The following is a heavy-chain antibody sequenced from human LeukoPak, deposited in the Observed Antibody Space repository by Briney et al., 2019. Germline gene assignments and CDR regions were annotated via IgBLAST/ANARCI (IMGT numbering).Heavy chain of an antibody. CDR2: IATYNGET. CDR3: ARAPNHGDIDY. D-gene: IGHD2-21*02. J-gene: IGHJ4*02. Sequence: GASVTVSCMASGYTFTSYGICWVRQAPGQGREGMGCIATYNGETNYAQKFQDTVTINTDTSTSTAYMELRSLRSDDTAVYYCARAPNHGDIDYWGQGTLVTVSS. V-gene: IGHV1-18*01. CDR1: GYTFTSYG.